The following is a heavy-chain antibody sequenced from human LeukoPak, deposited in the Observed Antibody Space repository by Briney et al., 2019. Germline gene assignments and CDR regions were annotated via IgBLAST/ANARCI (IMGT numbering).Heavy chain of an antibody. V-gene: IGHV3-9*01. J-gene: IGHJ4*02. CDR2: ISWNSDTI. CDR3: AKDINTGNSWYEGLDY. CDR1: GFTFDDYA. D-gene: IGHD6-13*01. Sequence: GGSLRLSCAASGFTFDDYAMHWVRQAPGKGLEWVSGISWNSDTIGYADSVKGRFTISRDNAMNSLYLQVSSLRAEDTALYYCAKDINTGNSWYEGLDYWGQGTLVTVSS.